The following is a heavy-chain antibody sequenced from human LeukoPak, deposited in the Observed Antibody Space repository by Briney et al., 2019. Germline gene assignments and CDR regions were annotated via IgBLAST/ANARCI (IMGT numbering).Heavy chain of an antibody. J-gene: IGHJ3*02. D-gene: IGHD3-10*01. CDR2: IYYSGST. CDR3: ARDAYYYGSGMRYPNAFDI. Sequence: SETLSLTCTVSGGSISSYYWSWIRQPPGKGLEWIGYIYYSGSTNYNPSLKSRVTISVDTSKNQFSLKLSSVTAADTAVYYCARDAYYYGSGMRYPNAFDIWGQGTMVTVSS. CDR1: GGSISSYY. V-gene: IGHV4-59*01.